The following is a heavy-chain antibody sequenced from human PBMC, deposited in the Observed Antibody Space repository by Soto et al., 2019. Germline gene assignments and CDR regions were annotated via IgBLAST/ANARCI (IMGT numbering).Heavy chain of an antibody. Sequence: SGPTLVNPTQTLTLTCTFSGFSLSTSGMCVSWIRQPPGKALEWLALIDWDDDKYYSTSLKTRLTISKDTSKNQVVLTMTNMDPVDTATYYCALSSITIFGVVTDYGMDVWGQGXTVTVYS. CDR2: IDWDDDK. V-gene: IGHV2-70*01. CDR1: GFSLSTSGMC. J-gene: IGHJ6*02. CDR3: ALSSITIFGVVTDYGMDV. D-gene: IGHD3-3*01.